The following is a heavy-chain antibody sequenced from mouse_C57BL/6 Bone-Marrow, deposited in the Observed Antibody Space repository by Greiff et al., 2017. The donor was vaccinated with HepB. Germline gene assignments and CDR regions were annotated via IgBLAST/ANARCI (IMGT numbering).Heavy chain of an antibody. Sequence: VQLQQSGPELVKPGASVKISCKASGYAFSSSWMNWVKQRPGKGLEWIGRIYPGDGDTNYNGKFKGKATLTADKSSSTAYMQLSSLTSEDSAVYFCANYGNYVYWGQGTTLTVSS. J-gene: IGHJ2*01. CDR2: IYPGDGDT. D-gene: IGHD2-1*01. V-gene: IGHV1-82*01. CDR3: ANYGNYVY. CDR1: GYAFSSSW.